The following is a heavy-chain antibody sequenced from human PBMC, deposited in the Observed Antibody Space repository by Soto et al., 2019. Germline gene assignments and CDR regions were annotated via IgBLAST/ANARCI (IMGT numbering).Heavy chain of an antibody. D-gene: IGHD3-3*01. CDR3: ARDSLTIFGVVPNWFDP. CDR1: GFTFSSYS. CDR2: ISSSSSTI. Sequence: GSLRLSCAASGFTFSSYSMNWVRQAPGKGLEWVSYISSSSSTIYYADSVKGRFTISRDNAKNSLYLQMNSLRAEDTAVYYCARDSLTIFGVVPNWFDPWGQGTLVTVSS. J-gene: IGHJ5*02. V-gene: IGHV3-48*01.